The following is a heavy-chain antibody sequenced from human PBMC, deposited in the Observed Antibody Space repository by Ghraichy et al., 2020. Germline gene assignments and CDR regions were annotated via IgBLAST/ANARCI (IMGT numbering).Heavy chain of an antibody. Sequence: GESLNISCAASGFSFSNYYIHWVRQAPGKGLVWVSRINTDGSSTTFADSVKGRFAISRDNAKNTLHLQMNSLRAEDTAVYYCASGGGAYSISWWGQGTLVTVSS. CDR2: INTDGSST. CDR1: GFSFSNYY. V-gene: IGHV3-74*01. D-gene: IGHD6-13*01. J-gene: IGHJ4*02. CDR3: ASGGGAYSISW.